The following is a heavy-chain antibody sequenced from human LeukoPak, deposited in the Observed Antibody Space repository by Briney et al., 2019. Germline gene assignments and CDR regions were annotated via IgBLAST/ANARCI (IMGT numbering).Heavy chain of an antibody. J-gene: IGHJ6*03. CDR2: IYSSGDT. CDR3: AREASGTRRYYYYYMDL. V-gene: IGHV4-4*07. CDR1: GGSISRNY. D-gene: IGHD6-13*01. Sequence: PSETLSLTCTVFGGSISRNYWSWIRQPAGKGLEWIGRIYSSGDTNYNPSLKSRVTISIHTSENQFSLKLTSVTAADTAVYYCAREASGTRRYYYYYMDLWGKGTTVNV.